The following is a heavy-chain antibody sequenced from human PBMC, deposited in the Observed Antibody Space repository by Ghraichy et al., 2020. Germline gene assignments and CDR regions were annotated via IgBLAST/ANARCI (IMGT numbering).Heavy chain of an antibody. D-gene: IGHD6-13*01. CDR3: AKDRAAAGTIQYYFDY. V-gene: IGHV3-30*02. CDR2: IRYDGSNK. CDR1: GFTFSNYG. Sequence: GGSLRLSCAASGFTFSNYGMHWVRQTPGKGLEWVAFIRYDGSNKYYADSVKGRFTISRDNSKNTLYLQMNSLRAEDTAVYYCAKDRAAAGTIQYYFDYWGQGMLVTVSS. J-gene: IGHJ4*02.